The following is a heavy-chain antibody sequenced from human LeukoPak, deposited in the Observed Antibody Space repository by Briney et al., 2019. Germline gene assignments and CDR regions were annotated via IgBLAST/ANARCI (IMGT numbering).Heavy chain of an antibody. D-gene: IGHD3-22*01. CDR3: ARDSITMIPFDY. V-gene: IGHV1-46*01. CDR2: INPSGGST. J-gene: IGHJ4*02. Sequence: ASVKVSCKASGYTFTSYYMHWVRQAPGQGLEWMGIINPSGGSTSYAQKFQGRVTMTTDTSTSTAYMELRSLRSDDTAVYYCARDSITMIPFDYWGQGTLVTVSS. CDR1: GYTFTSYY.